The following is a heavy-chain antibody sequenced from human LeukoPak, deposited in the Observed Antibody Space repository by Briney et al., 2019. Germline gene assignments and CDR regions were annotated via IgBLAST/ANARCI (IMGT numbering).Heavy chain of an antibody. Sequence: PGGSLRLSCAASGFTVSSNYMSWVRQAPGKGLEWVSVIYSGGSTYYADSVKGRFTISRDNAKNSLYLQMNSLRAEDTAVYYCARDQYYYDSSGYYRPDAFDIWGQGTMVTVSS. J-gene: IGHJ3*02. CDR1: GFTVSSNY. CDR2: IYSGGST. D-gene: IGHD3-22*01. CDR3: ARDQYYYDSSGYYRPDAFDI. V-gene: IGHV3-53*01.